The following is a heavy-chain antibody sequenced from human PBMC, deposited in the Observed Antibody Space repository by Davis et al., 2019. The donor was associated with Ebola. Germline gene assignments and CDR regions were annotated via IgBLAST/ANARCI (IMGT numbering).Heavy chain of an antibody. J-gene: IGHJ2*01. V-gene: IGHV3-7*03. CDR1: GFTFSSYW. CDR3: ARGDSRWSNWYFDL. Sequence: GESLKISCAASGFTFSSYWMSWVRQAPGKGLEWVANIKQDGSEKYYVDSVKGRFTISRDNAKNSLYLQMNSLRVEDTAVYYCARGDSRWSNWYFDLWGRGTLVTVSS. CDR2: IKQDGSEK. D-gene: IGHD2-15*01.